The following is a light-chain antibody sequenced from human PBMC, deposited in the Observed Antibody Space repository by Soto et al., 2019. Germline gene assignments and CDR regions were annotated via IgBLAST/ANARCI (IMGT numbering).Light chain of an antibody. CDR2: DAS. CDR1: QSVSSY. CDR3: QQRSNWPTT. J-gene: IGKJ5*01. V-gene: IGKV3-11*01. Sequence: EIVLTQSPATLSLSPGERATLSCRASQSVSSYLAWYQQKPGQAPRLLIYDASNRATGTPARFSCSGSGTDFTLTISSLEPEDFAVYYCQQRSNWPTTFGQGTRLEIK.